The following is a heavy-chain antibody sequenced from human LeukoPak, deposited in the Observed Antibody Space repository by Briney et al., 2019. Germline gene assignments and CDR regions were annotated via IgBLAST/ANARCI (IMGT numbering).Heavy chain of an antibody. CDR3: ARGGIYDYVWGSYPQTTDAFDI. J-gene: IGHJ3*02. CDR2: IYTSGST. V-gene: IGHV4-4*07. Sequence: SETLSLTCTVSGGSISSYYWSWIRQPAGKGLEWIGRIYTSGSTNYNPSLKSRVTISVDTSKNQFSLKLSSVTAADTAVYYCARGGIYDYVWGSYPQTTDAFDIWGQGTMVTVSS. CDR1: GGSISSYY. D-gene: IGHD3-16*02.